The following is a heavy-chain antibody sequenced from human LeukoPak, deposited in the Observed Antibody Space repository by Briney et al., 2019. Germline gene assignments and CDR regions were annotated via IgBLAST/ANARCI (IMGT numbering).Heavy chain of an antibody. D-gene: IGHD3-10*01. CDR2: IKPDGSAQ. V-gene: IGHV3-7*04. CDR3: ARGGGRDPFNVAY. CDR1: GFTFSNYW. Sequence: GGSLRLSCAASGFTFSNYWMSWVRQAPERGLEWVANIKPDGSAQYYVDSVKGRFTISRDNAKNSLYLQMNSLRVEDTAVYYCARGGGRDPFNVAYWGQGTLVTVSS. J-gene: IGHJ4*02.